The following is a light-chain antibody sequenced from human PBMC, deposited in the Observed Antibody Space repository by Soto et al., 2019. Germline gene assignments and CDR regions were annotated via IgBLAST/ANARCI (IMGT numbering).Light chain of an antibody. J-gene: IGKJ1*01. CDR2: TAY. Sequence: EIVMTQSPATLSVSPGERATLSCRASQSVSEYLAWYQQTPGQPPRLIIYTAYTRASGIPARLSGSGSVTELPLTLRSLQSEDFAVYYCQQSSKWPRTFGQGTRVEIK. V-gene: IGKV3-15*01. CDR3: QQSSKWPRT. CDR1: QSVSEY.